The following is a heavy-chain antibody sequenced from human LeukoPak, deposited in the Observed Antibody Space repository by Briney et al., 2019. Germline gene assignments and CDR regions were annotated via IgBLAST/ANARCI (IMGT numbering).Heavy chain of an antibody. Sequence: GGSLRLSCATSGFPFSSYSMNWVRQAPGKGLEWVSSISSSGSYIYYADSVKDRFTISRDNAKNSLYLQMNSLRAEDTAVYYCARDWAGRRYYYGSGSYYVPDYWGQGTLVTVSS. CDR2: ISSSGSYI. D-gene: IGHD3-10*01. CDR1: GFPFSSYS. J-gene: IGHJ4*02. CDR3: ARDWAGRRYYYGSGSYYVPDY. V-gene: IGHV3-21*01.